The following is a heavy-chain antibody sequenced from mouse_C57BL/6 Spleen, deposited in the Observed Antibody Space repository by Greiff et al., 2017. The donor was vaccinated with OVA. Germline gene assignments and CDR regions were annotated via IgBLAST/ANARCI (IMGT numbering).Heavy chain of an antibody. D-gene: IGHD1-1*01. Sequence: VQLVESGPGLVQPSQSLSITCTVSGFSLTSYGVHWVRQSPGKGLEWLGVIWSGGSTAYNAAFISGLSISKYNSKSQVFVKMNSLQADDTAIDYGARGGYGSSGEDYWGQGTSVTVSS. CDR2: IWSGGST. CDR1: GFSLTSYG. J-gene: IGHJ4*01. CDR3: ARGGYGSSGEDY. V-gene: IGHV2-2*01.